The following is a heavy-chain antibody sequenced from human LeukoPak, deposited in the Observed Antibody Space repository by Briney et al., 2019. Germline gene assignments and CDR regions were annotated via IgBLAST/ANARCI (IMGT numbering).Heavy chain of an antibody. J-gene: IGHJ4*02. CDR3: GRDLGSGWNFDY. Sequence: GGSLRLSCAASGFIVSGNYMSWVRQAPGKGLEWVSVIRAGGSTSYADSVKGRFTISRDNSKNTLYLQMNSLRDEDTAVYYCGRDLGSGWNFDYWGQGTLVTVSS. V-gene: IGHV3-53*01. D-gene: IGHD6-19*01. CDR2: IRAGGST. CDR1: GFIVSGNY.